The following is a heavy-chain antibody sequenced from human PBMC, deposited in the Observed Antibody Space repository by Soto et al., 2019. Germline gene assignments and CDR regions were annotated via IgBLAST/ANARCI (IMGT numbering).Heavy chain of an antibody. CDR2: INAGNGNT. CDR1: GYTFTSYA. Sequence: ASVKVSCKASGYTFTSYAMHWVRQAPGQRLEWMGWINAGNGNTKHSQKFQGRVTITRDTSASTAHMELSSLRSEDTAVYYCARDTAPSDFWGQGTTVTVSS. D-gene: IGHD4-17*01. V-gene: IGHV1-3*01. CDR3: ARDTAPSDF. J-gene: IGHJ6*02.